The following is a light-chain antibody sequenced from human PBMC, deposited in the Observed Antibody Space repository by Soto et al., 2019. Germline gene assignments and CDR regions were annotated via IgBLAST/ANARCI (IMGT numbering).Light chain of an antibody. CDR2: GAT. Sequence: EIVMTQSPATLSVSPGEGATLSCRASQRVSNNLACYQQKPDQAPRLLIYGATTRATGIPARFSGSGSGTEFTLTISSLQSEDFAVFYCQQYNNWPPATFGQGTKVDIK. CDR1: QRVSNN. V-gene: IGKV3-15*01. J-gene: IGKJ1*01. CDR3: QQYNNWPPAT.